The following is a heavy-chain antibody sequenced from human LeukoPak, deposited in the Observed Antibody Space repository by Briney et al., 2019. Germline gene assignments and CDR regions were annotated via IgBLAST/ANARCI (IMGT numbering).Heavy chain of an antibody. CDR1: GFIFSTYI. D-gene: IGHD3-10*01. CDR3: ASLSLWFGEPDY. CDR2: ISSNSSYI. J-gene: IGHJ4*02. V-gene: IGHV3-21*01. Sequence: GGSLRLSCAASGFIFSTYIMNWVRQAPGKGLEWVSSISSNSSYIYYPDSLRGRFTIARDNAKNSLYLQMNSLRAEDTAVYYCASLSLWFGEPDYWGQGTLVTVSS.